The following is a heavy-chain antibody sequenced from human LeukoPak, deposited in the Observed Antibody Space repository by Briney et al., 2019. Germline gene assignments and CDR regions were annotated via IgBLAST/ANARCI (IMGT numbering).Heavy chain of an antibody. CDR3: ARDLHYGDYGAFDI. V-gene: IGHV4-4*07. CDR2: IYTSGST. D-gene: IGHD4-17*01. J-gene: IGHJ3*02. CDR1: GGSISSYY. Sequence: SETLSLTCTVSGGSISSYYWSWIPQPAGKGLEWFGRIYTSGSTNYNPSLKSRVAMSVDTSKNQFSLKLSSVTAADTAVYYCARDLHYGDYGAFDIWGQGTMVTVSS.